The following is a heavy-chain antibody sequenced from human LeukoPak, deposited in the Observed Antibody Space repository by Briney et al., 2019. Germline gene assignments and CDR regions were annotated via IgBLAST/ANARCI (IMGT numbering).Heavy chain of an antibody. CDR3: AREGSSGWTSGYYFDY. CDR2: TYYRSKWYN. V-gene: IGHV6-1*01. Sequence: SQTLSLTCAISGGSVSSNSAAWNWIRQSPSRGLEWLGRTYYRSKWYNDYAVSVKSRITINPDTSKNQFSLQLNSVTPEDTAVYYCAREGSSGWTSGYYFDYWGQGTLVTVSS. D-gene: IGHD6-19*01. CDR1: GGSVSSNSAA. J-gene: IGHJ4*02.